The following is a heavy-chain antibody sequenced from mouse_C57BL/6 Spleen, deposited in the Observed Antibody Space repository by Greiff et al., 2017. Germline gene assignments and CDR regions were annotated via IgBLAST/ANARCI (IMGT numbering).Heavy chain of an antibody. D-gene: IGHD2-3*01. J-gene: IGHJ3*01. CDR2: IYPGDGDT. V-gene: IGHV1-82*01. CDR1: GYAFSSSW. CDR3: ARAGYYVGPFAY. Sequence: VQLQESGPELVKPGASVKISCKASGYAFSSSWMNWVKQRPGKGLEWIGRIYPGDGDTNYNGKFKGKATLTADKSSSTAYMKLSSLTSEDSAVYFCARAGYYVGPFAYWGQGTLVTVSA.